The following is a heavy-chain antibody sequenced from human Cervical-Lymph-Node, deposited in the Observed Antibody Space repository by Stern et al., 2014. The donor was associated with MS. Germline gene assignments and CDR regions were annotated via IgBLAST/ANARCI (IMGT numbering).Heavy chain of an antibody. CDR3: ATTRWDLFNWNWFDP. Sequence: VQLVESGPGLVKPSQTLSLTCTVSGGSISSSGYYWSWIRQPADKGLEWIGRIHDSGSTYYNPSLKSRVTISMDTAQNQFSLKLPSVTAADTAVYYCATTRWDLFNWNWFDPWGQGTLVTVSS. D-gene: IGHD1-26*01. V-gene: IGHV4-61*02. CDR1: GGSISSSGYY. J-gene: IGHJ5*02. CDR2: IHDSGST.